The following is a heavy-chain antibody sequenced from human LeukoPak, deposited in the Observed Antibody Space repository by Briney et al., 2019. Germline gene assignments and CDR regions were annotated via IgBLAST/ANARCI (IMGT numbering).Heavy chain of an antibody. Sequence: GGSLRLSCAASGFTFSGNTMNWVRQAPGKGLEWVSYITSSSGAIYYADSVKGRFTISRDNAKNTVYLQMNSLRAEDTAVYYCARGKYGGYFIDYWGQGTLVTVSS. V-gene: IGHV3-48*04. CDR3: ARGKYGGYFIDY. J-gene: IGHJ4*02. CDR2: ITSSSGAI. CDR1: GFTFSGNT. D-gene: IGHD5-12*01.